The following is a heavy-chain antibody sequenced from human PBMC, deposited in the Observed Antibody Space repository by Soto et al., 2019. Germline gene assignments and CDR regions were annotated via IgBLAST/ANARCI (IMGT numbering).Heavy chain of an antibody. D-gene: IGHD5-12*01. J-gene: IGHJ4*02. CDR1: GGSISSGGYS. CDR3: ASGGYDSVFSI. V-gene: IGHV4-30-2*01. CDR2: VYHSGST. Sequence: QLQLQEYGSGLVKPSQTLSLTCAVSGGSISSGGYSWSWIRQPPGKGLEWLGYVYHSGSTYYNPSLKSRVTRSVDRSKNQFALKLSSVTAADTAVYYCASGGYDSVFSIWGQGTLVTVSS.